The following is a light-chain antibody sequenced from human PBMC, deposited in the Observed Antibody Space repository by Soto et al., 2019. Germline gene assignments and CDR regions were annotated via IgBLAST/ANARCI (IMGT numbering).Light chain of an antibody. CDR2: AAS. J-gene: IGKJ4*01. V-gene: IGKV1-12*01. CDR1: EDINTW. Sequence: DIQMTQSPSSVSASVGDRVTITCRASEDINTWLAWYQQRPGTAPKLLIYAASNFQSGVPSRFSGSGSGTEFTLTIMSLQPEDSATYYCQQSNSFPLTFGGGTKVDIK. CDR3: QQSNSFPLT.